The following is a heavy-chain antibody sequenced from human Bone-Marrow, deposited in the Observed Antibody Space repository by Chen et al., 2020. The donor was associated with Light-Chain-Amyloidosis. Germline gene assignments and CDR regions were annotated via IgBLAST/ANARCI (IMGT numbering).Heavy chain of an antibody. D-gene: IGHD1-1*01. CDR1: ESTLNSHA. J-gene: IGHJ6*02. V-gene: IGHV3-23*04. Sequence: EVQLVESGGGLVQPGGSLRLSCEVSESTLNSHAMNWVRQAPGEGLEWVSIISGCCDSTYYADSVKGRFTISRDTSKNTLYLQMNSLRAEDTAVYYCAKRARQGTEPSECMDVWGQGTTVVVSS. CDR2: ISGCCDST. CDR3: AKRARQGTEPSECMDV.